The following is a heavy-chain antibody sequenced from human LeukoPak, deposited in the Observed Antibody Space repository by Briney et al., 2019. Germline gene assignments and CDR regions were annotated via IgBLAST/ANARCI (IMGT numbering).Heavy chain of an antibody. CDR1: GFTFDDYA. Sequence: PGRSLRLSCAASGFTFDDYAMHWVPQAPGNGLEWVSGISWNSASIVYAGSVKGRFTISRDNAKNTLYLQMNSLRAEDTAVYYCATDRSSIAVRPHWGQGTLVTVSS. CDR2: ISWNSASI. CDR3: ATDRSSIAVRPH. D-gene: IGHD6-6*01. J-gene: IGHJ4*02. V-gene: IGHV3-9*01.